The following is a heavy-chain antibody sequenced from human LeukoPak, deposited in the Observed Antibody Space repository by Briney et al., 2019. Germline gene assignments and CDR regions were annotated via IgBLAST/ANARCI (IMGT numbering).Heavy chain of an antibody. V-gene: IGHV1-18*04. CDR1: GYTFTSYG. J-gene: IGHJ5*02. CDR2: ISVDNGNT. D-gene: IGHD6-13*01. CDR3: ARGPRRQQLVRDNWFDP. Sequence: ASVKVSCKGSGYTFTSYGISWVRQAPGEGLEWMGWISVDNGNTNYEQKFQGRVTMTTDTSTNTAYMELRSLRSDDTAVYYCARGPRRQQLVRDNWFDPWGQGTLVTVSS.